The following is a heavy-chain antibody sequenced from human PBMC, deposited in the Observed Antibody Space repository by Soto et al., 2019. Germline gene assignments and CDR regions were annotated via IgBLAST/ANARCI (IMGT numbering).Heavy chain of an antibody. CDR3: ARALTSPGAFEI. V-gene: IGHV3-21*01. Sequence: PGGSLRLSCAASGFTFSSYSMNWVRQAPGKGLEWVSSISSSSSYIYYADSVKGRFTISRDNAKNSLYLQMNSLRAEDTAVYYCARALTSPGAFEIWGQGSMVTVSS. CDR1: GFTFSSYS. CDR2: ISSSSSYI. D-gene: IGHD2-2*01. J-gene: IGHJ3*02.